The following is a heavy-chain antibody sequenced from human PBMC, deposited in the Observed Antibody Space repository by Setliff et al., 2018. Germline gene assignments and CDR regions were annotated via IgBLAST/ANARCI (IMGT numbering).Heavy chain of an antibody. J-gene: IGHJ4*02. CDR3: ARDPGGPNYNFWSGTIDY. CDR1: GFRFSSSP. D-gene: IGHD3-3*01. CDR2: IAYDGDNK. Sequence: GESLRLSCAASGFRFSSSPMHWVRQAPGKGLEWVAVIAYDGDNKYYADSVKGRFTISRDSSKDTLYLQLNNLRVEDTAVYYCARDPGGPNYNFWSGTIDYWGQGTLVTVSS. V-gene: IGHV3-30*01.